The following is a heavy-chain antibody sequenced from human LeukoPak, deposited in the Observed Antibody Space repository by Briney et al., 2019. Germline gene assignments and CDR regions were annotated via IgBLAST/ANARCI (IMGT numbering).Heavy chain of an antibody. J-gene: IGHJ4*02. CDR1: GYTFTSYG. CDR2: ISAYNGNT. D-gene: IGHD3-22*01. Sequence: ASVKVSCKASGYTFTSYGISWVRQAPGQGLEWMGWISAYNGNTNYAQKLQGRVTMTTDTSTSTAYMELRSLRSDDTAVYYCARVVSETYDSSGYYGYWGQGTLVTVSS. V-gene: IGHV1-18*01. CDR3: ARVVSETYDSSGYYGY.